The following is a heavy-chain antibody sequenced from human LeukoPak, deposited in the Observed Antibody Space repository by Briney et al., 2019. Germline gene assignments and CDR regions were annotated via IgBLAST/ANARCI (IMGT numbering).Heavy chain of an antibody. V-gene: IGHV3-7*01. Sequence: PGGSLRLSCAASGFTFSSYSMNWVRQAPGKGLERVANIKQDGSEKYYVDSVKGQFTISRDNAKNSLSLQMNSLRAEDTAVYYCARGGKLTMLRGVNDYWGQGTLVTVSS. J-gene: IGHJ4*02. CDR2: IKQDGSEK. CDR3: ARGGKLTMLRGVNDY. CDR1: GFTFSSYS. D-gene: IGHD3-10*01.